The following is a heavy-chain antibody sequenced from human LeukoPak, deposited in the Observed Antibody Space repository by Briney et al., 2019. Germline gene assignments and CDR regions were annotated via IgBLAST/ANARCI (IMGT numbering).Heavy chain of an antibody. CDR1: GFTFDDYA. D-gene: IGHD1-26*01. CDR3: AKGYSGSYDAFDI. V-gene: IGHV3-9*01. Sequence: GRSLRLSCAASGFTFDDYAMHWVRQAPGKGLEWVSGISWNSGSIGYADSVKGRFTISRDNAKNSLYLQMNSLRAEDTALYYCAKGYSGSYDAFDIWGQGTMVTVSS. J-gene: IGHJ3*02. CDR2: ISWNSGSI.